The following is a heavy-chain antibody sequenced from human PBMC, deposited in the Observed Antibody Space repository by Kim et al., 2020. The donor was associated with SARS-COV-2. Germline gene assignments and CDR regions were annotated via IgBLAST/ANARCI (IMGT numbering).Heavy chain of an antibody. CDR2: INHSGST. CDR1: GGSFSGYY. V-gene: IGHV4-34*01. Sequence: SETLSLTCAVYGGSFSGYYWSWIRQPPGKGLEWIGEINHSGSTNYNPSLKSRVTISVDTSKNQFSLKLSSVTAADTAVYYCAREGYCSGGSCYLGYFDY. D-gene: IGHD2-15*01. CDR3: AREGYCSGGSCYLGYFDY. J-gene: IGHJ4*01.